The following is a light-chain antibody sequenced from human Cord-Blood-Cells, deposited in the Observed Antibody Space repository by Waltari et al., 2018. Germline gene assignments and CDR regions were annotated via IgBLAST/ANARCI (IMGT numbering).Light chain of an antibody. Sequence: DIQMTQSPSSLSASVGDRVTITCQTSHDISNYLNWYQQKPGKAPKLLIYDASNLETGVPSRVSGSGSGTDFACTISSLQPEDIATYDCQQYDNLPYSFGQGTKLEIK. CDR3: QQYDNLPYS. J-gene: IGKJ2*03. CDR1: HDISNY. CDR2: DAS. V-gene: IGKV1-33*01.